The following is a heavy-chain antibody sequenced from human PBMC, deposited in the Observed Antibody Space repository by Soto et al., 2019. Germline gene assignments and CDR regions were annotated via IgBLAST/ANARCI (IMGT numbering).Heavy chain of an antibody. V-gene: IGHV3-13*01. CDR2: IGTTGDT. CDR3: SISAGRDHNMGV. Sequence: EVQLVESGGGLVQPGGSLRLSCAASGFTFSRYDLHWVRQATGKGLEWVSGIGTTGDTYYAGSVKGRFPISRENAQNHLYLHMKSLRAGDTAVYYFSISAGRDHNMGVWGKGTPVTVPS. CDR1: GFTFSRYD. J-gene: IGHJ6*03.